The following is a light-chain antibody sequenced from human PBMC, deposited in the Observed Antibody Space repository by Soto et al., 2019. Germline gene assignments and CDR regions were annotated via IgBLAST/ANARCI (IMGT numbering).Light chain of an antibody. Sequence: DIQMTQSPSSLSASVGDRVTITCRASQSISSYLHWYQQKPWKAPKLLLYAASSLQSGVPSRFSGSGSGTDFTIPISSLQPEDFATYYSHQSYSTSLPFGGATKVEIK. V-gene: IGKV1-39*01. CDR2: AAS. CDR1: QSISSY. J-gene: IGKJ4*01. CDR3: HQSYSTSLP.